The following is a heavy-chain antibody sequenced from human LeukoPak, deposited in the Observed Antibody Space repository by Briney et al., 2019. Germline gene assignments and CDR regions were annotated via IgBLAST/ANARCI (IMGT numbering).Heavy chain of an antibody. D-gene: IGHD5-18*01. CDR3: ARAPPSNGYSYHFDI. V-gene: IGHV3-74*01. J-gene: IGHJ3*02. CDR2: INRDGSGI. Sequence: GGSLRLSCAASGFTFSSQWMHWVRQAPGKGLVWVSRINRDGSGIIYADSVKGRFTISRDNAKNTLYLQMNSPRAEDTAVYYCARAPPSNGYSYHFDIWGQGTMVTVSS. CDR1: GFTFSSQW.